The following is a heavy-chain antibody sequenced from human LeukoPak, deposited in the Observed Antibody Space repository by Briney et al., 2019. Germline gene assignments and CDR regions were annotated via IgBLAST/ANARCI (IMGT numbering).Heavy chain of an antibody. CDR2: IYYSGST. Sequence: NPSETLSLTCTVSGGATSSSSYYWSWIRQPPGKGLEWIGSIYYSGSTNYNPSLKSRVTISVDTSKNQFSLRLSSVTAADTAVYYCARDHRGYSYGLFDNWGQGTLVTVSS. D-gene: IGHD5-18*01. CDR3: ARDHRGYSYGLFDN. V-gene: IGHV4-61*01. J-gene: IGHJ4*02. CDR1: GGATSSSSYY.